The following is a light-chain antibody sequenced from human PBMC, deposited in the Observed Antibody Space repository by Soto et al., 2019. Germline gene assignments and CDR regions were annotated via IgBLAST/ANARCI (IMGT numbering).Light chain of an antibody. V-gene: IGKV1-39*01. Sequence: DIQLTQSPSTLSGSVGDRVTITCRASQTISSWVARYQQKPGKDPKLMIYTTTSLQSCAPSRFSGSGSGTDFTLAISSLQPEDLATYYCQQSYSPSITCGPGTNVEI. CDR2: TTT. J-gene: IGKJ3*01. CDR1: QTISSW. CDR3: QQSYSPSIT.